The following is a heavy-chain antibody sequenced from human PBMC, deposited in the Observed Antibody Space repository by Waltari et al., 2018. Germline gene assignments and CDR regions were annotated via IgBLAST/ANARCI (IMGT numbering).Heavy chain of an antibody. D-gene: IGHD1-26*01. CDR2: TDPGDSAT. Sequence: EVQLVQSGAEVKKPGESLKISCKGSGYSFTSYWIGWVRQMPGKGLEWMGITDPGDSATSYSPSFQGQGTISADKSISTAYLQWSSLKASDTAMYYCARHYSGSYGWSAFDIWGQGTMVTVSS. CDR1: GYSFTSYW. CDR3: ARHYSGSYGWSAFDI. J-gene: IGHJ3*02. V-gene: IGHV5-51*01.